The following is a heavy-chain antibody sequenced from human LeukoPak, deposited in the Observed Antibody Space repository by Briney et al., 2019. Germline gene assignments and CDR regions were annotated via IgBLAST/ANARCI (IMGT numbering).Heavy chain of an antibody. CDR2: ISGSGTVT. J-gene: IGHJ4*02. Sequence: GGSLRLSCAASGFTFSNHAMNWVRQAPGKGLEWVSIISGSGTVTYYADSVKGRFTISRDNSKNTLYLQMNSLRAEDTAVYYCAKTSVGEGRIIGSGYIDNWGQGTLVTVSS. CDR1: GFTFSNHA. D-gene: IGHD2-15*01. CDR3: AKTSVGEGRIIGSGYIDN. V-gene: IGHV3-23*01.